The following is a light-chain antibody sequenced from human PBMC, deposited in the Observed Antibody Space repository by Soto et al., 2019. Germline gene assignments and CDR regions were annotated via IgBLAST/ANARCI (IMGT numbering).Light chain of an antibody. J-gene: IGKJ1*01. CDR1: QSVSSY. CDR3: QQRGHWPRT. CDR2: DAS. Sequence: EIGLTQSPATLSLSPGERATLSCRASQSVSSYLAWYQQKPGQAPRLLIYDASNRATGIPDRFSGSGSGTDFTLTISRLEPEDFAVYYCQQRGHWPRTFGQGTKVDIK. V-gene: IGKV3-11*01.